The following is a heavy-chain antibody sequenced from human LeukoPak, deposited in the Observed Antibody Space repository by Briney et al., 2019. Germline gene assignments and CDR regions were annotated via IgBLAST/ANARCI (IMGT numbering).Heavy chain of an antibody. CDR1: GGSISSYY. Sequence: SETLSLTCTVSGGSISSYYWGWIRQPPGKGLEWVGNIYYSGTIYYNPSLKSRVTISVDTSENQFSLKLSSVTAADTAVYYCAVYSTSSGWFDPWGQGTLVTVSS. D-gene: IGHD6-6*01. CDR3: AVYSTSSGWFDP. CDR2: IYYSGTI. V-gene: IGHV4-59*04. J-gene: IGHJ5*02.